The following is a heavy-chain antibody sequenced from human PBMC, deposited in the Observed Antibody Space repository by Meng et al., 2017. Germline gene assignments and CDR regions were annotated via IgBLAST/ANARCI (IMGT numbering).Heavy chain of an antibody. D-gene: IGHD6-25*01. CDR1: GYNFPDYY. V-gene: IGHV1-2*06. CDR3: ARDEDISAAGKLFGDY. J-gene: IGHJ4*02. Sequence: QVQLVQCGAEVKKPGALVKVSCKPSGYNFPDYYIHWGRRAPGQGLAWIGRINPKSGDTHYAQKLHARVTMTGDTSISTAYMELSGLRSDDTAMYYCARDEDISAAGKLFGDYWGQGTLVTVSS. CDR2: INPKSGDT.